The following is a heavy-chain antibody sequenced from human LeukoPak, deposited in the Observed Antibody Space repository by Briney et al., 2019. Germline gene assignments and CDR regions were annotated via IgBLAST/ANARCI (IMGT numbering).Heavy chain of an antibody. CDR2: MNPNSGNT. V-gene: IGHV1-8*01. Sequence: ASVKVSCKASGYTFTSYDINWVRQATGQGLEWMGWMNPNSGNTGYAQKFQGRVTMTRNTSISTAYMELSSLRSEDTAVYYCARVRGIIAAAGTGNFGYWGQGTLVTVSS. J-gene: IGHJ4*02. D-gene: IGHD6-13*01. CDR1: GYTFTSYD. CDR3: ARVRGIIAAAGTGNFGY.